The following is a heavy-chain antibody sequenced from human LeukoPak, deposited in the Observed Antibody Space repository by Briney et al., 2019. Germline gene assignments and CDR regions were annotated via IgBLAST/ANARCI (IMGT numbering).Heavy chain of an antibody. V-gene: IGHV4-59*08. D-gene: IGHD3-22*01. J-gene: IGHJ4*02. CDR1: GGSISNYY. Sequence: SETLSLTCTVSGGSISNYYWSWIRQPPGKGLEWIGYIYYSGSTNYNPSLKSRVTISVDTSKNQFSLKLSSVTAADTAVYYCARRSYDYYHSSGYYYLDYWGQGTLVTVSS. CDR3: ARRSYDYYHSSGYYYLDY. CDR2: IYYSGST.